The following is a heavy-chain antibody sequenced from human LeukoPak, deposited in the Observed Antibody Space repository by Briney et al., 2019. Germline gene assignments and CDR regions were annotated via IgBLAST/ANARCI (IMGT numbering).Heavy chain of an antibody. CDR1: GFTFTSYS. Sequence: GGSLRLSCAASGFTFTSYSMNWGRQAPGKGLEWVSTISGGGGSTYYADSVKGRFTISRDNSKNTLYLQVNSLRAEDTAVYYCAKGGKWDVTPFDYWGQGTLVTVSS. V-gene: IGHV3-23*01. CDR2: ISGGGGST. CDR3: AKGGKWDVTPFDY. J-gene: IGHJ4*02. D-gene: IGHD1-26*01.